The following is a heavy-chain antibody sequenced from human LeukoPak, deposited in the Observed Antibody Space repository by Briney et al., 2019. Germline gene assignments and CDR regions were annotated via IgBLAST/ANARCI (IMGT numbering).Heavy chain of an antibody. Sequence: SETLSLTCTVSGDSISSYYWSWIRQPAGKGLEWIGRIYTSGSTNYNPSLKSRVTMSVDTSKNQFSLKLSSVTAADTAVYYCARVYSSSWYVHFDYWGQGTLVTVSS. D-gene: IGHD6-13*01. CDR3: ARVYSSSWYVHFDY. J-gene: IGHJ4*02. CDR1: GDSISSYY. CDR2: IYTSGST. V-gene: IGHV4-4*07.